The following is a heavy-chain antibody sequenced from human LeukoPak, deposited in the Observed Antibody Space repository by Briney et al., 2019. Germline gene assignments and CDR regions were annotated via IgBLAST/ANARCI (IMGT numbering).Heavy chain of an antibody. CDR1: GGSISSSSYY. CDR2: IYYSGST. J-gene: IGHJ4*02. D-gene: IGHD2-2*01. V-gene: IGHV4-39*01. Sequence: SETLSLTCTVSGGSISSSSYYWGWIRQPPGKGLEWIGSIYYSGSTYYNPSLKSRVTISVDTSKNQFSLKLSSVAAADTAVYYCARQLGYCSSTSCYADKVDYWGQGTLVTVSS. CDR3: ARQLGYCSSTSCYADKVDY.